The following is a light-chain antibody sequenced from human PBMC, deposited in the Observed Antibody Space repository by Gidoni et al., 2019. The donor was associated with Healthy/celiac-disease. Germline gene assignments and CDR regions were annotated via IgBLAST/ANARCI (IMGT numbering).Light chain of an antibody. CDR3: QQSYSIPDT. J-gene: IGKJ2*01. CDR2: AAS. V-gene: IGKV1-39*01. CDR1: QSISSY. Sequence: DIQMTQSPSSLSASVGDRVTITCRASQSISSYLNWYQQKTGQAPNLLIYAASSLQSGVPSRFSGSGSGTDFTLTISMLQPEDFATYYCQQSYSIPDTFXXXTKLEIK.